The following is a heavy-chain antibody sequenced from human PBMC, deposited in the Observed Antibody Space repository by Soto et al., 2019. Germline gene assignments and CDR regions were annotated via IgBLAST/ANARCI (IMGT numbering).Heavy chain of an antibody. CDR2: ISYDGSNK. Sequence: GGSLRLSCAASGFTFSSYGMHWVRQAPGKGLGWVAVISYDGSNKYYADSVKGRFTISRDNSKNTLYLQMNSLRAEDTAVYYCAKDLVGSGPDYVAYYYGMDVWGQGTTVTVSS. J-gene: IGHJ6*02. CDR3: AKDLVGSGPDYVAYYYGMDV. CDR1: GFTFSSYG. V-gene: IGHV3-30*18. D-gene: IGHD2-15*01.